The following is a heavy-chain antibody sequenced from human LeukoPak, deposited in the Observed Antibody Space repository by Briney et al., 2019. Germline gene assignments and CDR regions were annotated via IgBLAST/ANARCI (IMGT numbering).Heavy chain of an antibody. Sequence: ASVKVSCKTSGYSFSTYGISWVRQAPGQGLEWMGWISAYNGNTNYAQKFQGRVTMTTDTSTSTAHLEMRSLRPDDTAVYYCARETIEAFDVWGQGTRVTVSS. V-gene: IGHV1-18*01. J-gene: IGHJ3*01. CDR2: ISAYNGNT. CDR3: ARETIEAFDV. CDR1: GYSFSTYG. D-gene: IGHD4/OR15-4a*01.